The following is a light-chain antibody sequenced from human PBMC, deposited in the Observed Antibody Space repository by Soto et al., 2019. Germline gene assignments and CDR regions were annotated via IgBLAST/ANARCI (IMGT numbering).Light chain of an antibody. Sequence: QSALTQPASVSGAPGQRVTISCTGSSANIGAGHDVHWYQQIPGTAPKLLMYGDSNRPLGVPDRFSGSKSGTSASLAITGLQAEDEAYYYCQSYDSSLSGSVFGGGTQLTVL. J-gene: IGLJ3*02. CDR2: GDS. V-gene: IGLV1-40*01. CDR3: QSYDSSLSGSV. CDR1: SANIGAGHD.